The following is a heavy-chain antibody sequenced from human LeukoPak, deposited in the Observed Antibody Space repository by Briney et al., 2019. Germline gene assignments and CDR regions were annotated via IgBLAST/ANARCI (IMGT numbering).Heavy chain of an antibody. V-gene: IGHV1-2*04. Sequence: GASVKVSCKASGYTFTGYYMHWVRQAPGQGLEWMGWINPNSGGTNYAQKFQGWVTMTRDTSISTAYMELSRLRSDDTVVYYCARGGITGTTRGPTRLNDAFDIWGQGTMVTVPS. CDR2: INPNSGGT. CDR1: GYTFTGYY. D-gene: IGHD1-20*01. CDR3: ARGGITGTTRGPTRLNDAFDI. J-gene: IGHJ3*02.